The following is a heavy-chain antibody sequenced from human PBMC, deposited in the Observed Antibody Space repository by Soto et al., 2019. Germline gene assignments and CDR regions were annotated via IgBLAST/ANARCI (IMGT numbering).Heavy chain of an antibody. Sequence: LSLTCTVSGGSVRDGSYYWAWLRQPPGKGLEWIGHIYHSGSTIYNPSLKSRVTISIDTSKSQFSLNLNSMTAADTAVYYCAGYNWNYYFDPWGQGTLVTVSS. CDR1: GGSVRDGSYY. CDR3: AGYNWNYYFDP. V-gene: IGHV4-61*01. J-gene: IGHJ5*02. D-gene: IGHD1-7*01. CDR2: IYHSGST.